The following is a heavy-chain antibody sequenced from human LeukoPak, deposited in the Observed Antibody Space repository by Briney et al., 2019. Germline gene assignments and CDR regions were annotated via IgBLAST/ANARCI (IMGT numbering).Heavy chain of an antibody. CDR1: EFTFSSYA. CDR2: ISGSGGST. CDR3: AKHRVPGIIHY. D-gene: IGHD6-19*01. J-gene: IGHJ4*02. Sequence: GGSLRLSCAASEFTFSSYAMRWVRQAPGKGLEWVSAISGSGGSTYYADSVKGRFTISGDNSKNTLYLQMNSLRAEDTAVYYCAKHRVPGIIHYWGQGTLVTVSS. V-gene: IGHV3-23*01.